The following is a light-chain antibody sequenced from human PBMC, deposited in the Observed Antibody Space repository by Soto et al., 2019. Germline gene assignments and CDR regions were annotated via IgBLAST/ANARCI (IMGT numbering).Light chain of an antibody. CDR1: QSISSY. J-gene: IGKJ1*01. V-gene: IGKV1-39*01. Sequence: DIQMTQSPSSLSASVGDRVTITCRASQSISSYLNWYQQKPGKAPKLLIYAASSLQSGVPSRFSGSGSGTDFTLTISRLQPEDFATYYCQHSYSTPGTFGQGTKVEIK. CDR3: QHSYSTPGT. CDR2: AAS.